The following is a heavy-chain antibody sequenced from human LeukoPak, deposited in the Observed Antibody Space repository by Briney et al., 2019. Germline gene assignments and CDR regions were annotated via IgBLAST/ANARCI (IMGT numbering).Heavy chain of an antibody. D-gene: IGHD1-26*01. CDR2: ISSSSSTI. CDR1: GFTFSSYS. J-gene: IGHJ6*03. V-gene: IGHV3-48*04. Sequence: GGSLRLSCAASGFTFSSYSMNWVRQAPGKGLEWVSYISSSSSTIYYADSVKGRFTISRDNAKNSLYLQMNSLRAEDTAVYYCARSGELGLYYYMDVWGKGTTVTVSS. CDR3: ARSGELGLYYYMDV.